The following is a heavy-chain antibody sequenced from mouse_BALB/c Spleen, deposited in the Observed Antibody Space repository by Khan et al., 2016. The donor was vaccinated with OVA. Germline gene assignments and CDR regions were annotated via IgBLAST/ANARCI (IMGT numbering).Heavy chain of an antibody. CDR3: ASHLTGSFAY. J-gene: IGHJ3*01. Sequence: EVELVESGGDLVKPGGSLKLSCAASGFTFSSYGMSWVRQTPDKGLEWVATISSGGDYTYYPDSVKGRFTIYRDNAKNTLYLQMSNLKSEDTAMYYCASHLTGSFAYWGQGTLVTVSA. D-gene: IGHD4-1*01. CDR1: GFTFSSYG. CDR2: ISSGGDYT. V-gene: IGHV5-6*01.